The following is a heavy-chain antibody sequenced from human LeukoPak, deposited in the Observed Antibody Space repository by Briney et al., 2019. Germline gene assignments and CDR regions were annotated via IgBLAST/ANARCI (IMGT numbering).Heavy chain of an antibody. CDR2: IYYSGTT. CDR1: GGSISRYY. D-gene: IGHD4-17*01. J-gene: IGHJ6*02. V-gene: IGHV4-59*01. Sequence: SETLSLTCTVSGGSISRYYWSWIRQSPGKGLEWIGYIYYSGTTNYNPSLKSRVTISVDTSKNQFSLKLSSVAAADTAVYFCAREDPQTTVPEGMDVWGQGTTVTVSS. CDR3: AREDPQTTVPEGMDV.